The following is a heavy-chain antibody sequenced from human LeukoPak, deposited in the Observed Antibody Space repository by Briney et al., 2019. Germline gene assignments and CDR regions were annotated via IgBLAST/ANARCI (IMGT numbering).Heavy chain of an antibody. Sequence: SETLSLTCVVYGGSFSGYYWSWIRQPPGKGLEWIGEINHSGSTNYNPSLKSRVIISVDTSKNQFSLKLSSVTAADTAVYYCARVSFTIDYWGQGTLVTVSS. J-gene: IGHJ4*02. D-gene: IGHD3-10*01. CDR3: ARVSFTIDY. CDR1: GGSFSGYY. V-gene: IGHV4-34*01. CDR2: INHSGST.